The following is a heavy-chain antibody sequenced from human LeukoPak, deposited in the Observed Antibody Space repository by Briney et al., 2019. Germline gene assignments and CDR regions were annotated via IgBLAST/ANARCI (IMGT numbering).Heavy chain of an antibody. CDR1: GGSISSSSYY. CDR2: IYYSGST. Sequence: PSETLSLTCTVSGGSISSSSYYWGWIRQPPGKGLEWIGSIYYSGSTNYNPSLKSRVTISVDTSKNQFSLKLSSVTAADTAVYYCARDVLGQKDAFDIWGQGTMVTVSS. J-gene: IGHJ3*02. CDR3: ARDVLGQKDAFDI. V-gene: IGHV4-39*07. D-gene: IGHD6-6*01.